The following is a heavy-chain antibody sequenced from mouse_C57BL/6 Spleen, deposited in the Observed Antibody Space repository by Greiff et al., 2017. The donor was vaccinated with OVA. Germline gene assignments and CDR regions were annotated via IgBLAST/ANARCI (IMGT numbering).Heavy chain of an antibody. Sequence: QVQLQQSGAELVRPGTSVKVSCKASGYAFTNYLIEWVKQRPGQGLEWIGVINPGSGGTNYNEKFKGKATLTADKSSSTAYMQLSSLTSEDSAVYFCARSPDVWGTGTTVTVFS. CDR1: GYAFTNYL. CDR2: INPGSGGT. V-gene: IGHV1-54*01. CDR3: ARSPDV. J-gene: IGHJ1*03.